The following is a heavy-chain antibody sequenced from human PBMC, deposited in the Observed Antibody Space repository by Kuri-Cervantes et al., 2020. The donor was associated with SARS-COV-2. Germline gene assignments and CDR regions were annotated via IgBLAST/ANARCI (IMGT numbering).Heavy chain of an antibody. V-gene: IGHV3-7*01. CDR3: ARDRSFTPDY. CDR2: IKQDGSEK. J-gene: IGHJ4*02. Sequence: GESLKISCAASGFAFSNFTLNWVRQAPGKGLEWVANIKQDGSEKYYVDSVKGRFTISRDNAKNSLYLQMNSLRAEDTAVYYCARDRSFTPDYWGQGTLVTVSS. D-gene: IGHD3-10*01. CDR1: GFAFSNFT.